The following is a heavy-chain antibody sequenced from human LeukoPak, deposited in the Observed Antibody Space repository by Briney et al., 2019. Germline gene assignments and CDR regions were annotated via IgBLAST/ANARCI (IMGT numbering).Heavy chain of an antibody. CDR2: ISGSGATT. Sequence: PGGSLRLSCAASGFTFTNYAMSWVRQAPGKGLEWVSVISGSGATTYYADSVKGRFTISRDNSKNTLHLQMNSLRAEDTAVYYCAKVEGASKASVYWGQGALVTVSS. J-gene: IGHJ4*02. CDR1: GFTFTNYA. D-gene: IGHD1-1*01. V-gene: IGHV3-23*01. CDR3: AKVEGASKASVY.